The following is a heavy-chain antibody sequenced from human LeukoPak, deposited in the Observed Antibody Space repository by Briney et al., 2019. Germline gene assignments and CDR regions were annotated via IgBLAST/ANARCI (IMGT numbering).Heavy chain of an antibody. D-gene: IGHD5-12*01. V-gene: IGHV4-39*01. J-gene: IGHJ4*02. CDR1: GGSIGTSTYY. CDR3: ATGKYSGYYDY. Sequence: SETLSLTCTVSGGSIGTSTYYGGWVRHPPGKGLEWIGSMYYGGTTYYNPSLKSRVTLSVDTSKNQFSLRLSSVTAADSAVYFCATGKYSGYYDYWGQGTLVTVSS. CDR2: MYYGGTT.